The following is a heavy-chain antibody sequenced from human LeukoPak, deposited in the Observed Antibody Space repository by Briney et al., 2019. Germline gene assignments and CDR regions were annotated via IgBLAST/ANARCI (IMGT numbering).Heavy chain of an antibody. CDR3: ARDELGPNEIDY. D-gene: IGHD7-27*01. CDR1: GFTFSRYA. Sequence: GGSLRLSCAASGFTFSRYAIHWVRQAPGKGLECLAVISSDGSEKYYADSVKGRFTISRDNSKNTLFLQMNSLRVEDTAVYYCARDELGPNEIDYWGQGTLVTVTS. V-gene: IGHV3-30-3*01. CDR2: ISSDGSEK. J-gene: IGHJ4*02.